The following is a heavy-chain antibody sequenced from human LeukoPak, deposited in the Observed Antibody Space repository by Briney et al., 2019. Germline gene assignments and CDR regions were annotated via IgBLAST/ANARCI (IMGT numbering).Heavy chain of an antibody. D-gene: IGHD2-8*01. J-gene: IGHJ6*03. CDR1: GFTFSTHS. CDR3: ARQSAQWAYYYYMDV. CDR2: ISSSSDYI. Sequence: PGGSLRLPCAASGFTFSTHSMNWVRQAPGKGLEWVSSISSSSDYIYYADSVTGRFTISRDNAKNSLYLQMNSLRAEDTAVYYCARQSAQWAYYYYMDVWGKGTTVTVSS. V-gene: IGHV3-21*01.